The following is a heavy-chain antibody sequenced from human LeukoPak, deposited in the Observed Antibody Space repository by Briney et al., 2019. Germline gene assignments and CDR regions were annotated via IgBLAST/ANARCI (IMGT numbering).Heavy chain of an antibody. CDR3: ARVGRNYDILTGYRYFDY. CDR2: INHSGST. D-gene: IGHD3-9*01. J-gene: IGHJ4*02. CDR1: GGSFSGYY. V-gene: IGHV4-34*01. Sequence: SETLSLTCAVYGGSFSGYYWSWIRQPPGKGLEWIGEINHSGSTNYNPSLKSRVTISVDTSKNQFSLKLSSVTAADTAVYYCARVGRNYDILTGYRYFDYWGQGTLVTVSS.